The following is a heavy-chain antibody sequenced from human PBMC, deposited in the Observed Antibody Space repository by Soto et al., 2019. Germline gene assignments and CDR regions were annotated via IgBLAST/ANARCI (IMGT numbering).Heavy chain of an antibody. V-gene: IGHV4-30-4*08. CDR1: GGSVSSADWN. CDR3: TRGPSGDKVDF. Sequence: PSETLYLTCTVSGGSVSSADWNWSWIRQTPGKGLEWIGHIYEGGRTYSNPSLMSRATISLDTSKNLFSLNLKSVTAADTAVYYCTRGPSGDKVDFWGQGLLVTGSA. D-gene: IGHD7-27*01. J-gene: IGHJ4*02. CDR2: IYEGGRT.